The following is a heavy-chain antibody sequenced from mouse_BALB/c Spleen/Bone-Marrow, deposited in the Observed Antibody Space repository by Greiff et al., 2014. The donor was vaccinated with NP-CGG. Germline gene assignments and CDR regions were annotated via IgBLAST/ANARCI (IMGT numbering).Heavy chain of an antibody. CDR2: INPSSGYT. CDR1: GYTFTSYT. CDR3: ALANWDIGGPFAY. Sequence: QVQLQQSGAELARPGASVKMSCKASGYTFTSYTMHWVKQRPGQGLEWIGYINPSSGYTSYNQKFKDKATLTADKSSSTAYMQLSSLTSEDSAVYYCALANWDIGGPFAYWGQGTLVTVSA. V-gene: IGHV1-4*01. D-gene: IGHD4-1*01. J-gene: IGHJ3*01.